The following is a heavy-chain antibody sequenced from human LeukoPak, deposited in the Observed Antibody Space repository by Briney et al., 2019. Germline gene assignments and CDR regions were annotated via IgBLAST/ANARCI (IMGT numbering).Heavy chain of an antibody. J-gene: IGHJ6*03. V-gene: IGHV3-74*01. CDR1: GFTLSSYW. D-gene: IGHD3-10*01. Sequence: GGSLRLSCAASGFTLSSYWMHWVRQAPGNGPVWVSRINGDGSSTSYADSVKGRFTISRDNSKNTLYLQMSSLRAEDTAVYYCASATSGSGTYSNYYYYMDVWGKGTTVTISS. CDR2: INGDGSST. CDR3: ASATSGSGTYSNYYYYMDV.